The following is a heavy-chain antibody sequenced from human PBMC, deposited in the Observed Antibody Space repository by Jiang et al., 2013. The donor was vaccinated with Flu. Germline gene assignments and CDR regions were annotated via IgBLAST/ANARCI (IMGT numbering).Heavy chain of an antibody. V-gene: IGHV4-59*09. Sequence: YHTGRTDYNPSLKSRVTISVDTSKNQFSLNLNSVTAADTAVYYCARGPAVAATFYYSDCWGQGTLVTVSS. CDR2: YHTGRT. J-gene: IGHJ4*02. D-gene: IGHD2/OR15-2a*01. CDR3: ARGPAVAATFYYSDC.